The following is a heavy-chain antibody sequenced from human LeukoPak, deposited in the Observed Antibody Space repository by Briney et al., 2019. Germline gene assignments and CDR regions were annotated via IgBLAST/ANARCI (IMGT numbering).Heavy chain of an antibody. J-gene: IGHJ4*02. CDR1: GLTFSSNY. CDR2: IYRGSST. D-gene: IGHD5-12*01. V-gene: IGHV3-66*01. Sequence: GGSLRLSCAASGLTFSSNYMSWVGQAPGKGLEWVSLIYRGSSTYYADSVKGRFTISRDKSKNTLYLQMSSLRVEDTAVYYCAMGAIVATIDYWGQGTLVTVSS. CDR3: AMGAIVATIDY.